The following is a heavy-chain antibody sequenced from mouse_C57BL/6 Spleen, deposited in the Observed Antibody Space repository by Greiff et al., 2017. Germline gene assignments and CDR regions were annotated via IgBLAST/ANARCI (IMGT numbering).Heavy chain of an antibody. J-gene: IGHJ2*01. Sequence: VQLQQPGAELVKPGASVKLSCKASGYTFTSYWMHWVKQRPGQGLEWIGMIHPNSGSTNYNEKFKSKATLTVDKSSSTAYMQLSSLTSEDSAVYYCARYYYGSSSLDYWGQGTTLTVSS. CDR3: ARYYYGSSSLDY. CDR2: IHPNSGST. CDR1: GYTFTSYW. D-gene: IGHD1-1*01. V-gene: IGHV1-64*01.